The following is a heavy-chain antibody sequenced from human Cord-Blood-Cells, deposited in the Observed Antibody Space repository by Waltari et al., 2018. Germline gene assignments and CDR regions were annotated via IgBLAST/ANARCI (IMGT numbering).Heavy chain of an antibody. CDR2: INAGNGNT. CDR1: GYTFTSSA. D-gene: IGHD3-10*01. V-gene: IGHV1-3*01. Sequence: QVQLVQSGAEVKKPGASVKVSCKASGYTFTSSAMHWVRQAPGQRLEWMGWINAGNGNTKYSQKFQGRVTITRDTSASTAYMELSSLRAEDTAVYYCARDGLSGGSGSYYYYYYMDVWGKGTTVTVSS. CDR3: ARDGLSGGSGSYYYYYYMDV. J-gene: IGHJ6*03.